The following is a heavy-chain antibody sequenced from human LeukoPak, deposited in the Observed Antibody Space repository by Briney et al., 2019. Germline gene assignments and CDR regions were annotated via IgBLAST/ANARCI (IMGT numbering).Heavy chain of an antibody. CDR2: ILYDGTNK. J-gene: IGHJ6*03. V-gene: IGHV3-30*02. Sequence: GGSLRLSCAASGFTFSTYGIHWVRQAPGKGLEWVAFILYDGTNKWYADSVKGRFTISRDNSKNMLYLQMNSLRAEDTAVYHCAKDRDYGDYPSAYYYYMDVWGKGTTVTVSS. D-gene: IGHD4-17*01. CDR1: GFTFSTYG. CDR3: AKDRDYGDYPSAYYYYMDV.